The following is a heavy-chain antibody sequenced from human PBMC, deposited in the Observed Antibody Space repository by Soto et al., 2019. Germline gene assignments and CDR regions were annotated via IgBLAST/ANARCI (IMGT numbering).Heavy chain of an antibody. D-gene: IGHD3-22*01. Sequence: GSLRLSCAASGLTFSSYAMSWVRQAPGKGLQWVSAIIGSGSNTYYVDSVKGLFTISRDNSKNTLYLLMNSLISEDTAVYYCVKEATEHYYDSSGYYWWARGTLVTVSS. J-gene: IGHJ4*02. CDR2: IIGSGSNT. V-gene: IGHV3-23*01. CDR1: GLTFSSYA. CDR3: VKEATEHYYDSSGYYW.